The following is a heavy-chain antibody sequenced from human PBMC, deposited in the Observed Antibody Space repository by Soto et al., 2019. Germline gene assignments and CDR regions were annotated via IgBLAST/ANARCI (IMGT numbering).Heavy chain of an antibody. J-gene: IGHJ6*02. Sequence: QVQLVESGGGVVQPGRSLRLSCAASGFTFSSYGMHWVRQAPGKGLEWVAVIWYDGSNKYYADSVKGRFTISRDNSKNTLYLQMNSLRAEDTAVYYCAREQLLYRLLDYYYYYGMDVWGQGTTVTVSS. D-gene: IGHD2-2*02. CDR1: GFTFSSYG. CDR3: AREQLLYRLLDYYYYYGMDV. V-gene: IGHV3-33*01. CDR2: IWYDGSNK.